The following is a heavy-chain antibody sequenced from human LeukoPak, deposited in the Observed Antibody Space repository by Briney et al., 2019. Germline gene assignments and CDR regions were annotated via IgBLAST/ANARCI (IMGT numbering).Heavy chain of an antibody. CDR1: GFIFSDSS. Sequence: GGSLRLSCAASGFIFSDSSVHWVRQASGRGLEWVGRIKSKANSCATVYAASVKGRFTISRDDSKNTLYLQMNSLRAEDTAVYYCAKDLYRGTTLFGYYYYMDVWGKGTTVTVSS. V-gene: IGHV3-73*01. CDR3: AKDLYRGTTLFGYYYYMDV. J-gene: IGHJ6*03. CDR2: IKSKANSCAT. D-gene: IGHD1-7*01.